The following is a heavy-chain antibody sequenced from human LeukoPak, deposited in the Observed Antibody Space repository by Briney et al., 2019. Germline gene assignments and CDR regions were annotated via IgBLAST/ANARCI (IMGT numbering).Heavy chain of an antibody. CDR3: AKTTYYDFRSDYPEYYFDY. CDR2: ISYDGSNK. Sequence: GGCLRLSCAASVFTFSSYSMHWVRQAPCKGLEWVAVISYDGSNKYYADSVKGRFTISRDNSKNTLYLQMNSLRAEDTAVYYCAKTTYYDFRSDYPEYYFDYWGQGTLVTVSS. V-gene: IGHV3-30*04. CDR1: VFTFSSYS. J-gene: IGHJ4*02. D-gene: IGHD3-3*01.